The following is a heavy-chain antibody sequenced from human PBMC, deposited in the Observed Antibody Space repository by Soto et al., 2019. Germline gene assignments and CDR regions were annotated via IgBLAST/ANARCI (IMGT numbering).Heavy chain of an antibody. CDR2: IYYSGST. V-gene: IGHV4-61*05. Sequence: PSETLSLTCTVSGGSISSSSYYWGWIRQPPGKGLEWIGYIYYSGSTNYNPSLKSRVTISVDTSKNQFSLNLSSVTAADTAVYYCARRRVAGDFDYWGQGTLVTVS. CDR1: GGSISSSSYY. J-gene: IGHJ4*02. CDR3: ARRRVAGDFDY. D-gene: IGHD6-19*01.